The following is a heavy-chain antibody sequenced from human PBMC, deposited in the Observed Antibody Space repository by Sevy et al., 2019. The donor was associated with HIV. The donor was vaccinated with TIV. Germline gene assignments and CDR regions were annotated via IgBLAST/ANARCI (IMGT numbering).Heavy chain of an antibody. CDR2: INPKSGAT. D-gene: IGHD3-3*01. CDR1: GYTFTDTGYY. CDR3: ARESYDFWTGPVDYDYGMDV. V-gene: IGHV1-2*02. Sequence: ASVKVSCKASGYTFTDTGYYVHWVRQAPGQGLEWMGWINPKSGATNYAQKFQGRVTMTRETSVSTANMELRRLRSDDTAVYYCARESYDFWTGPVDYDYGMDVWGQGTTVTVSS. J-gene: IGHJ6*02.